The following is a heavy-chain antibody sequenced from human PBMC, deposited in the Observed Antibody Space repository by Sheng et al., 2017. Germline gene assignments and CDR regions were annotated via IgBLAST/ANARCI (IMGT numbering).Heavy chain of an antibody. CDR1: GFTFSDYY. CDR2: ISSSGNTI. V-gene: IGHV3-11*04. J-gene: IGHJ4*02. D-gene: IGHD1-1*01. CDR3: ARDSVSEPASRDY. Sequence: QVQLVESWGEAWSSRGGSLRLSCAASGFTFSDYYMSWIRQAPGKGLEWVSYISSSGNTIYYADSVKGRFTMSRDNAKNSLYLQMSSLRADDTAVYYCARDSVSEPASRDYWGQGTLVTVSS.